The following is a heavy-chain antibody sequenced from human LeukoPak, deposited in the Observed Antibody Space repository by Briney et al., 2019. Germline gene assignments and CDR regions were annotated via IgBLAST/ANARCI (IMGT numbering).Heavy chain of an antibody. D-gene: IGHD3-10*01. Sequence: DPGGSLRLSCAASGFTFSSYSMNWVRQAPGKGLEWVSYISSSSSTIYYADSVKGRFTISRDNAKNSLYLQMNSLRAEDTAVYYCASSTHRILWFEHGGYWGQGTLVTVSS. J-gene: IGHJ4*02. CDR3: ASSTHRILWFEHGGY. CDR1: GFTFSSYS. V-gene: IGHV3-48*04. CDR2: ISSSSSTI.